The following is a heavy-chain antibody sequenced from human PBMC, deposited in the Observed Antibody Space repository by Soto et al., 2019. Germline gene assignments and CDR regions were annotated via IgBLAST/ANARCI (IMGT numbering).Heavy chain of an antibody. J-gene: IGHJ4*02. CDR2: IWYDGSNK. Sequence: QVQLVESGGGVVQPGRSLRLSCAASGFTFSSYGMHWVRQAPGKGLEWVAVIWYDGSNKYYADSVKGRFTISRDNSKNTLYLQMNSLRAEDTAVYYCARDPSQFDYDIYFDYWGQGTLVTVSS. CDR3: ARDPSQFDYDIYFDY. V-gene: IGHV3-33*01. D-gene: IGHD3-9*01. CDR1: GFTFSSYG.